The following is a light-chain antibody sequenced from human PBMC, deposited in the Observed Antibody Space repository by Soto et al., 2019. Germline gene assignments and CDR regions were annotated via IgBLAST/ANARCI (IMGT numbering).Light chain of an antibody. CDR2: EVS. Sequence: QSVLTQPASVSGSPGQSITISCTGTSGDVGGYNYVSWYQQHPGKAPKLMIYEVSNRPSGVSNRFSGSKSGNTASLTISGLQADDEADYYCASYRSTGTVVFGGGTKVTAL. J-gene: IGLJ3*02. V-gene: IGLV2-14*01. CDR3: ASYRSTGTVV. CDR1: SGDVGGYNY.